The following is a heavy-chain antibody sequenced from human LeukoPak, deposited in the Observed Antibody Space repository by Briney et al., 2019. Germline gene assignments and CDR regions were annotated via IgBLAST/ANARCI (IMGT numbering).Heavy chain of an antibody. CDR1: GFTFNRVW. D-gene: IGHD3-16*01. J-gene: IGHJ4*02. CDR2: IKQDGSEK. V-gene: IGHV3-7*01. CDR3: VRDWGGPDDY. Sequence: GGSLRLSCVASGFTFNRVWMTWVRQAPGKGLEWVANIKQDGSEKYYVDSVKGRFTISRDNAENSQSLQMNSLRAEDTAVYYCVRDWGGPDDYWGQGTLVAVSS.